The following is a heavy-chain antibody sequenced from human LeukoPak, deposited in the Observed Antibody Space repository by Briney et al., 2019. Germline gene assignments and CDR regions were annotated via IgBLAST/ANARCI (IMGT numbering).Heavy chain of an antibody. Sequence: GGSLRLSCTASGFDFSTYTMNWVRQAPGKGLEPLSAIGGSGGGTRYVDSVKGRFNISRDNSKNTLYLQMNSLRAEDTAVYYCAKARGVAMVRGPYYYYYMDVWGKGTTVTVSS. CDR3: AKARGVAMVRGPYYYYYMDV. CDR2: IGGSGGGT. D-gene: IGHD3-10*01. CDR1: GFDFSTYT. V-gene: IGHV3-23*01. J-gene: IGHJ6*03.